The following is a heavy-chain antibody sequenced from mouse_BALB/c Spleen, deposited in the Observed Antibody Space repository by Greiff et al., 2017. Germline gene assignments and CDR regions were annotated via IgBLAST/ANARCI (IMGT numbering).Heavy chain of an antibody. CDR1: GYSFTGYY. Sequence: VQLQQSGPELVKPGASVKISCKASGYSFTGYYMHWVKQSHVKSLEWIGRINPYNGATSYNQNFKDKASLTVDKSSSTAYMELHSLTSEDSAVYYCARSPSTMITTGFAYWGQGTLVTVSA. CDR2: INPYNGAT. V-gene: IGHV1-31*01. D-gene: IGHD2-4*01. CDR3: ARSPSTMITTGFAY. J-gene: IGHJ3*01.